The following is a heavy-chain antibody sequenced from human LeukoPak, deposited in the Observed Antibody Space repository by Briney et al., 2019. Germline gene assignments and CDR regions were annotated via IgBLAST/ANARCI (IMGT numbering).Heavy chain of an antibody. CDR2: IYTDGST. CDR3: ARGGYGSGDYSSFDY. J-gene: IGHJ4*02. Sequence: QTSETLSLTCAVSGDSIRSDSWWIWVRQAPGKGLEWVSVIYTDGSTYHANSVKGRFTISRHNSQNILYLQMSSLRPEDTAIYYCARGGYGSGDYSSFDYWGQGTLVTVSS. CDR1: GDSIRSDSW. D-gene: IGHD3-10*01. V-gene: IGHV3-53*04.